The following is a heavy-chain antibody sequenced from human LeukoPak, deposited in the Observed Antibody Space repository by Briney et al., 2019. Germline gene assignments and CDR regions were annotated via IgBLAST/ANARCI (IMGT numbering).Heavy chain of an antibody. J-gene: IGHJ4*02. V-gene: IGHV4-59*12. D-gene: IGHD6-6*01. CDR1: GGSISSYY. CDR3: ARVTYSSSFYFDY. Sequence: SETLSLTCTVSGGSISSYYWSWIRQPPGKGLEWVGFIYYSGSTNYSPSLKSRVTISVDTSKNQFSLKLSSVTAADTAVYYCARVTYSSSFYFDYWGQGTLVTVSS. CDR2: IYYSGST.